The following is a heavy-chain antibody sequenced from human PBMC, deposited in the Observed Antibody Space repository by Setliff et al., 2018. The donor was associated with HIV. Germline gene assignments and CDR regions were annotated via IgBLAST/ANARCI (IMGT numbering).Heavy chain of an antibody. CDR1: GGSMSSQY. CDR3: ARRESYYDILNGRAFDAFDI. Sequence: SETLSLTCTVSGGSMSSQYWSWVRQSPGKGLEWIGYIFYSATNYNPSLKSRVTISVDTSKNQFSLKLSSVTAADTAVYYCARRESYYDILNGRAFDAFDIWGQGTMVTVSS. J-gene: IGHJ3*02. CDR2: IFYSAT. D-gene: IGHD3-9*01. V-gene: IGHV4-59*08.